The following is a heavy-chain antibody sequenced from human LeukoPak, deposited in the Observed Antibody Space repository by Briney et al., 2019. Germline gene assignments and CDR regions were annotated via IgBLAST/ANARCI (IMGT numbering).Heavy chain of an antibody. CDR2: IYYSGST. Sequence: SETLSLTCTVSGGSISSYYWSWIRQPPGKGLEWIGYIYYSGSTNYNPSLKSRVTISVDTSKNQFSLKLSSVTAADTAVYYCARERPTRFDYWGQGTLVTVSS. J-gene: IGHJ4*02. D-gene: IGHD1-1*01. CDR3: ARERPTRFDY. CDR1: GGSISSYY. V-gene: IGHV4-59*12.